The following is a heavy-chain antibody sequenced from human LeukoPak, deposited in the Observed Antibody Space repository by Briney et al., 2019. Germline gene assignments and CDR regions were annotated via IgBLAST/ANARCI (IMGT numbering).Heavy chain of an antibody. J-gene: IGHJ5*02. Sequence: PSETLSLTCAVSGGSFSDYQWNWIRQSPGKGLEWLGEISHSGTTTYNPSLKSRVTISVDTSKNQFSLRLRSVTAADTAVYYCARGSNWFDPWGQGTLVTVSS. CDR3: ARGSNWFDP. V-gene: IGHV4-34*01. CDR1: GGSFSDYQ. CDR2: ISHSGTT.